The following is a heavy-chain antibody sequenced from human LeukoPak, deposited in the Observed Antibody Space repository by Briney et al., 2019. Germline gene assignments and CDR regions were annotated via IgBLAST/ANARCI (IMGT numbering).Heavy chain of an antibody. D-gene: IGHD3-22*01. Sequence: GGSLRLSCAASGFTFSSYAMSWVRQAPGKGLEWVSAISGSAGSTYYADSVKGRFTISRDNSKNTLYLQMNSLRAEDTAIYYCAKDYYDGHYFDYWGQGTLVTVSS. CDR3: AKDYYDGHYFDY. CDR1: GFTFSSYA. J-gene: IGHJ4*02. V-gene: IGHV3-23*01. CDR2: ISGSAGST.